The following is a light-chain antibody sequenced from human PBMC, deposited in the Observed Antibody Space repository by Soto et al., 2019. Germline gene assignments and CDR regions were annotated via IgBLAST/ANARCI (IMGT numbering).Light chain of an antibody. CDR2: GAS. J-gene: IGKJ1*01. V-gene: IGKV3-15*01. CDR1: QSVSGN. Sequence: EIVIAQSPATLSVSPSERATLSCRASQSVSGNLAWYQHKPGQAPRLLIYGASTRATGIPARFSGSGSGTEFTLTISSLQSEDFAVYYCQQYNNWPPWTFGQGTKVDIK. CDR3: QQYNNWPPWT.